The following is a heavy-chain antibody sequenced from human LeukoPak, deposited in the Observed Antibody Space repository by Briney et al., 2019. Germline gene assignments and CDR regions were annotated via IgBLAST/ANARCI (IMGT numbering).Heavy chain of an antibody. CDR1: GDPMRSYY. J-gene: IGHJ2*01. Sequence: SETLSLTCTVSGDPMRSYYGRWLREPGGKGGEWIGRIYASRNTNYNPSLKSRLTMFTDTSKNQFSLDLSSVTAADTAVYYCAREGYSSGYQRGYFDLWGRGTLVTVSS. CDR2: IYASRNT. V-gene: IGHV4-4*07. CDR3: AREGYSSGYQRGYFDL. D-gene: IGHD6-19*01.